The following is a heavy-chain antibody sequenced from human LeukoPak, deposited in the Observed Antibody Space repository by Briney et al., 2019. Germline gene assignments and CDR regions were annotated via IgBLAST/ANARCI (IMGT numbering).Heavy chain of an antibody. J-gene: IGHJ5*02. CDR2: INRSSTST. Sequence: GGTLRLSCAASGFTFSSYSMNWVRQAPGKGLEWVSSINRSSTSTYYTDSVRRRFTISRDNAKNSLYLQMNSLRAEDTAVYYCARDNWNDAPGRFAPWGQGTLVTVSS. D-gene: IGHD1-20*01. V-gene: IGHV3-21*01. CDR1: GFTFSSYS. CDR3: ARDNWNDAPGRFAP.